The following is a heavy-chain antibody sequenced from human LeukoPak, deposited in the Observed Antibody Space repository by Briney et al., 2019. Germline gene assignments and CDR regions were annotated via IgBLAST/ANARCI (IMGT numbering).Heavy chain of an antibody. CDR2: ISSSGSTI. V-gene: IGHV3-11*01. Sequence: PGGSLRLSCAASGFTFSDYYMSWIRQAPGKGLEWVSYISSSGSTIYYTDSVKGRFTISRDNAKNSLYLQMNSLRAEDTAVYYCARDRAGGSYPSGYWFDPWGQGTLVTVSS. D-gene: IGHD1-26*01. J-gene: IGHJ5*02. CDR3: ARDRAGGSYPSGYWFDP. CDR1: GFTFSDYY.